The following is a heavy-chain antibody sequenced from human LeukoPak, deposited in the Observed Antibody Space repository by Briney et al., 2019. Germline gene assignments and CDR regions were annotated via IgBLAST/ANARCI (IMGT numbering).Heavy chain of an antibody. D-gene: IGHD7-27*01. CDR3: VRDLGHSRHYFEY. CDR1: GFTFNSFF. V-gene: IGHV3-7*01. Sequence: GGSLRLSCAASGFTFNSFFLNWVRLTPGRELEWVSCISQDGCGAFYMASLGGRFTISRKNTKNSLFLQMNSLRAEDTAVYFCVRDLGHSRHYFEYWGQGALVTVSS. J-gene: IGHJ4*02. CDR2: ISQDGCGA.